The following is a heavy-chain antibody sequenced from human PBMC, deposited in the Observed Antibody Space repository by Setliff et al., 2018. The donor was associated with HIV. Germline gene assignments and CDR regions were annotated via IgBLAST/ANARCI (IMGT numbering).Heavy chain of an antibody. J-gene: IGHJ4*02. CDR3: ARELSYDYDRSSDTFDY. CDR1: GFTFSTYT. CDR2: ISSSSSYT. Sequence: PGGSLRLSCAASGFTFSTYTMNWVRQAPGKGLEWVSYISSSSSYTNYADSVKGRFTISRDNAKNTLYLQMNSLRAEDTAVYYCARELSYDYDRSSDTFDYWGQGTLVTVSS. V-gene: IGHV3-21*05. D-gene: IGHD3-22*01.